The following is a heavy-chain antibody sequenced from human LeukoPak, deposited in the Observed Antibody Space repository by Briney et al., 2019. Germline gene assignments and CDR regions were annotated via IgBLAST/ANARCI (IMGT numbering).Heavy chain of an antibody. CDR2: LYYSGNT. Sequence: SETLSLTCTVSGDSISSSSSYWGWIRQPPGKGLEWIGILYYSGNTYYNPSLKSRVTMSVDTSKNQLSLKLSSVTAADTAVYYGARHAHYYFDGIARWGQGTLVTVSS. CDR3: ARHAHYYFDGIAR. D-gene: IGHD3-22*01. V-gene: IGHV4-39*01. CDR1: GDSISSSSSY. J-gene: IGHJ4*02.